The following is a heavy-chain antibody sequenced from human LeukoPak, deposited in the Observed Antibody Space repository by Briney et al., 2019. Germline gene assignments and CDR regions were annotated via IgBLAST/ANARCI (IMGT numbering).Heavy chain of an antibody. CDR2: IYYSGST. J-gene: IGHJ1*01. V-gene: IGHV4-39*07. CDR1: GGSISSSSYS. D-gene: IGHD5-12*01. Sequence: SETLSLTCTVSGGSISSSSYSWGWIRQPPGKGLEWIGSIYYSGSTYYNPSLKSRVTISVDTSKNQFSLKLSSVTAADTAVYYCARDLEVARYDSDEYFQHWSQGTLVTVSS. CDR3: ARDLEVARYDSDEYFQH.